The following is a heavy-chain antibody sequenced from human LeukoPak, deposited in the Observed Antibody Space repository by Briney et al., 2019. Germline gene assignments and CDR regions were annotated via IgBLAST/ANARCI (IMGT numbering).Heavy chain of an antibody. CDR1: GASVNDYY. J-gene: IGHJ4*02. V-gene: IGHV4-59*02. CDR3: ARGGWSLDF. Sequence: SETLSLTCTVSGASVNDYYWTWIRQTPGKGLEWIGYVHYSGSSDFNPSLKSRVTMSLASTESQLSLKVTSVTAADTAVYYCARGGWSLDFWGQGTLVTVSS. CDR2: VHYSGSS.